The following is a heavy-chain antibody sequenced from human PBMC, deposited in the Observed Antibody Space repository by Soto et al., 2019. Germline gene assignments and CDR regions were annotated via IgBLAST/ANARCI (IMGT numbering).Heavy chain of an antibody. D-gene: IGHD6-19*01. J-gene: IGHJ6*02. V-gene: IGHV5-51*01. CDR2: IDPGDSDT. Sequence: PGESLEISCKGSGYSFTSYWIGRVRQMPGKGLEWMGIIDPGDSDTRYSPSFQGQVTISADQSISTAYLQWSRLKASDTAMYYCARHYSSGWNDYYYSGMDVWGQGTTVTVSS. CDR1: GYSFTSYW. CDR3: ARHYSSGWNDYYYSGMDV.